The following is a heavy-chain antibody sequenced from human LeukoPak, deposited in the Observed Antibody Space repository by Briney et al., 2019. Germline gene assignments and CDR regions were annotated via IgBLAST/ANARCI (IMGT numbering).Heavy chain of an antibody. CDR1: GITFSRYS. Sequence: GGSLRLSCAASGITFSRYSMNWVRQAPGKGLDWVSSISNSSTYIYYADSVKGRFSISRDNAKNSLYLQMNSLRAEDTAVYYCARDPEAHYYFDYLCQGTLVTVSS. J-gene: IGHJ4*02. CDR3: ARDPEAHYYFDY. V-gene: IGHV3-21*01. CDR2: ISNSSTYI.